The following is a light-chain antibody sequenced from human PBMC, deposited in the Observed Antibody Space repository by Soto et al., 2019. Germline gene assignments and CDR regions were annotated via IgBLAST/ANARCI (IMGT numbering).Light chain of an antibody. V-gene: IGKV1-27*01. J-gene: IGKJ3*01. CDR3: QKYSSGPV. CDR1: QGISNF. Sequence: DIQMTQSPTSLSASVGDRVTITCRASQGISNFVAWYQQKPGKAHKLLSYAASTLQSGVPSRFSGSGSGTDFTLTINSLQPEDVATYSCQKYSSGPVFGPGTKVEIQ. CDR2: AAS.